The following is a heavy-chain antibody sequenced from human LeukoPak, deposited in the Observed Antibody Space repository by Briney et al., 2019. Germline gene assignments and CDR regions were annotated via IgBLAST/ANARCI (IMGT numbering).Heavy chain of an antibody. V-gene: IGHV4-38-2*01. J-gene: IGHJ3*02. D-gene: IGHD3-9*01. CDR3: ARTKHYDILTGLDAFDI. CDR1: GYSISSDYY. Sequence: SETLSLTCAVSGYSISSDYYWGWMRQPPGKGLGWIGSIYHSGSTTYNPPLKSRVTISVDTSKNQFSLKLSSVTAADTAVYYCARTKHYDILTGLDAFDIWGQGTMVTVSS. CDR2: IYHSGST.